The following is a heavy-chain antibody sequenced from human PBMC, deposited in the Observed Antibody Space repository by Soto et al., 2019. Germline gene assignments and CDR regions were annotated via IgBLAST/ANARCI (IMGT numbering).Heavy chain of an antibody. CDR2: RYYGEST. CDR1: GGSITTGGYY. V-gene: IGHV4-31*03. CDR3: ARTKCSGGSCYSWSLDY. D-gene: IGHD2-15*01. Sequence: SETLSLTCTVSGGSITTGGYYWSWVRQLPGKGLEWIGHRYYGESTYYNPSLKSRVSISLDTSKNQFSLKLSFVTAADTAMYYCARTKCSGGSCYSWSLDYWGQGTPVTVSS. J-gene: IGHJ4*02.